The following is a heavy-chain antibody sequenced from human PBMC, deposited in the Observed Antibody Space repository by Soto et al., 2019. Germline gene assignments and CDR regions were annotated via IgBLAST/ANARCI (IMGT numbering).Heavy chain of an antibody. V-gene: IGHV3-23*01. Sequence: GGSLRLSCAASGLTFSDYGMSWVRQAPGTGLEWVSSISVSGSSTYYADSVKGRFTISRDDSKNILFLQMNSLRAEDTAIYYCVTRSRGLQSSPPRLDSWGRGTLVTVSS. CDR1: GLTFSDYG. D-gene: IGHD4-4*01. CDR2: ISVSGSST. J-gene: IGHJ4*02. CDR3: VTRSRGLQSSPPRLDS.